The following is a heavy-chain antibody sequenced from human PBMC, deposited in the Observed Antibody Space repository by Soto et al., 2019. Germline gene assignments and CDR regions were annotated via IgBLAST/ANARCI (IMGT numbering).Heavy chain of an antibody. D-gene: IGHD1-26*01. CDR1: GFSLSSSGVG. V-gene: IGHV2-5*02. Sequence: QITLRQSGPTRVRPTQPLTLTCNFSGFSLSSSGVGVGWIRQPPGKAPEWLVVIYWDDDKRYSPFLKSRLTITKDXXKXHXVLTMTNMDPVDTGTYYCAHRALYSGSYWDGGYFDAWGQGTPVTVSP. J-gene: IGHJ4*02. CDR2: IYWDDDK. CDR3: AHRALYSGSYWDGGYFDA.